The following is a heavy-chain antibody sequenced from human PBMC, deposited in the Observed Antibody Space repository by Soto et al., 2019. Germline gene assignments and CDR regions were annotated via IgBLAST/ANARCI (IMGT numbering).Heavy chain of an antibody. V-gene: IGHV3-30*18. J-gene: IGHJ3*02. CDR2: ISYDGSNK. CDR3: AKGYGAVAGPTDAFDI. Sequence: GGSLRLSCAASGFTFSSYGMHWVRQAPGKGLEWVAVISYDGSNKYYADSVKGRFTISRDNSKNTLYLQMNSLRAEDTAVYYCAKGYGAVAGPTDAFDIWGQGTMVTVSS. CDR1: GFTFSSYG. D-gene: IGHD6-19*01.